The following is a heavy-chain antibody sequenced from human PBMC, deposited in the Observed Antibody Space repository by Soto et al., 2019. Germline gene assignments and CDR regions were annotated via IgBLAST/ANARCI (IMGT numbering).Heavy chain of an antibody. J-gene: IGHJ4*02. CDR2: ISAYNGHT. CDR1: GYTFTSYY. D-gene: IGHD1-1*01. CDR3: AREVPVAWSPTNAPFDH. Sequence: QVQLVQSGAEVKEPGASVKVSCKASGYTFTSYYISWVRQAPGQGPEWVGGISAYNGHTNFAQNFQGRVAMTTDTSTSTSYMELRSLRFDDTAVYFCAREVPVAWSPTNAPFDHWGQGTLVTVSS. V-gene: IGHV1-18*01.